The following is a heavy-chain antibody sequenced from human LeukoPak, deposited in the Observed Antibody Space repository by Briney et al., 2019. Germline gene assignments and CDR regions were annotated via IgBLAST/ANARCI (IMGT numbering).Heavy chain of an antibody. Sequence: KPSETLSLTCTVSGGSISSGGYYWSWIRQHPGKGLEWIGYIYYGGSTYYNPSLKSRVTISVDTSKNQFSLKLSSVTAADTAVYYCARGYSYGDRYFDYWGQGTLVTVSS. D-gene: IGHD5-18*01. CDR2: IYYGGST. CDR3: ARGYSYGDRYFDY. CDR1: GGSISSGGYY. V-gene: IGHV4-31*03. J-gene: IGHJ4*02.